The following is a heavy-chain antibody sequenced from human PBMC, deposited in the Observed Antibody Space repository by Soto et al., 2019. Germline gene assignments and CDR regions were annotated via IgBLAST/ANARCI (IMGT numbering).Heavy chain of an antibody. CDR2: FHYSGRT. CDR1: VGSIVSGPYC. V-gene: IGHV4-39*01. J-gene: IGHJ6*02. CDR3: ARLAGYCSGTSCYGYYGMDV. D-gene: IGHD2-2*01. Sequence: SVTKCLRSSVAVGSIVSGPYCWGWIHQYPGKGLEWIGTFHYSGRTYYSPSLESRVTISVDTSKNQFSLKVSSVTAADTAVFYCARLAGYCSGTSCYGYYGMDVWGQGTTVTVSS.